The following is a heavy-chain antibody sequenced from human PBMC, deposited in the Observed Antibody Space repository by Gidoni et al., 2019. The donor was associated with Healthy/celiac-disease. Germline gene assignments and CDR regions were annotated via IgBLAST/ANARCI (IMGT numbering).Heavy chain of an antibody. Sequence: QVQVVESGGGVVQPGRSLRRSCAAAGSTVGSYARPWVRQAPGQGLEWVAVISYDGSNKYYADSVKGRFPISRDNSKNTLYLQMNSLRAEYTAVYYCARNKPDSGDSPYYYYGIDVWGQGTTVTVSS. CDR1: GSTVGSYA. CDR3: ARNKPDSGDSPYYYYGIDV. CDR2: ISYDGSNK. D-gene: IGHD4-17*01. V-gene: IGHV3-30-3*01. J-gene: IGHJ6*02.